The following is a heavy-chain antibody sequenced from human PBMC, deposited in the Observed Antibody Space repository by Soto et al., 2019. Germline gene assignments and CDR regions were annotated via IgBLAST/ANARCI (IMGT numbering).Heavy chain of an antibody. CDR3: ARSRLLYDGSAIDY. CDR1: GYTFTGYY. V-gene: IGHV1-2*02. D-gene: IGHD3-22*01. CDR2: INLNSGGT. Sequence: QVQLVQSGAEVKKPGASVKVSCKASGYTFTGYYMHWVRQAPGQGLEWMGWINLNSGGTNYAQKFQGRVTMTRDTSISTAYMELSRLRSDDTAVYYCARSRLLYDGSAIDYWGQGTLVTVSS. J-gene: IGHJ4*02.